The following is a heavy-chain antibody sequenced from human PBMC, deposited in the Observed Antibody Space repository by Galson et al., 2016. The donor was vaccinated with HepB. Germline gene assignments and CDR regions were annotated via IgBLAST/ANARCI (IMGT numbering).Heavy chain of an antibody. D-gene: IGHD1-1*01. CDR1: GGTFSSYV. Sequence: SVKVSCKASGGTFSSYVVSWVRQAPGQGLEWMGGIIPLFGTARYAQKFQGRVTITADASTSTGYMELSSLRSEDTAVYYCATHVGATGSLTLDYWGQGTLVTVSS. CDR2: IIPLFGTA. CDR3: ATHVGATGSLTLDY. J-gene: IGHJ4*02. V-gene: IGHV1-69*13.